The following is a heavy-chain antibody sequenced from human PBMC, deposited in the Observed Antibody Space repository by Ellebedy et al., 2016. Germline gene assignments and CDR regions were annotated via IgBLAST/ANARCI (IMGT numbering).Heavy chain of an antibody. Sequence: GESLKISCAASGFTVSSSWVSWVRQAPGKGPEWVSTITGSGDRTNYADSVKGRFTISRDSSKNTLYLDMDSLRAEDTAVYYCAKDRASGYWGQGTLVTVSS. CDR1: GFTVSSSW. V-gene: IGHV3-23*01. D-gene: IGHD3-10*01. CDR3: AKDRASGY. CDR2: ITGSGDRT. J-gene: IGHJ4*02.